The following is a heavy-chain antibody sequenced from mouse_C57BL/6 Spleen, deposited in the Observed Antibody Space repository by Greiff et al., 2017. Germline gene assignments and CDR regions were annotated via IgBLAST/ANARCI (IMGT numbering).Heavy chain of an antibody. CDR3: ARIHYYGSSYVYWYFDV. CDR2: IWWDDDK. J-gene: IGHJ1*03. D-gene: IGHD1-1*01. V-gene: IGHV8-8*01. CDR1: GFSLSTFGMG. Sequence: QVTLKVCGPGILQPSQTLSLTCSFSGFSLSTFGMGVGWIRQPSGKGLEWLAHIWWDDDKYYNPALKSRLTISKDTSKNHVFLKIANVDTADTATYYCARIHYYGSSYVYWYFDVWGTGTTVTVSS.